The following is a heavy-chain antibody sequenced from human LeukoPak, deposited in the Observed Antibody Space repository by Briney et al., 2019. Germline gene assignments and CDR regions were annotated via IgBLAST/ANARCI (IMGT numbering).Heavy chain of an antibody. CDR2: VSYSGST. CDR1: GGSISSISNY. V-gene: IGHV4-39*01. CDR3: ARLTPYSGSPLDDY. D-gene: IGHD1-26*01. Sequence: PSETLSLTCTVSGGSISSISNYWGWIRHPPGKGLEYIGSVSYSGSTYYNPSLKSRVTMSADTSKNQFSLKLSSVTAADTAVYYCARLTPYSGSPLDDYWGQEPWSPSPQ. J-gene: IGHJ4*01.